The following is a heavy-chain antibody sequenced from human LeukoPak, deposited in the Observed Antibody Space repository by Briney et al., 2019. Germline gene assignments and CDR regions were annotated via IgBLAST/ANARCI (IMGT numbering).Heavy chain of an antibody. CDR3: ARGGLPGGFDY. V-gene: IGHV3-74*01. CDR1: VFTVSNSW. CDR2: INNDGNRI. Sequence: GGSLRLSCAPSVFTVSNSWMFGVRQAPGKGLMYVSEINNDGNRIRYVDCVKGRFTISREGAKNTLFLQMNSLRDDDTAMYYCARGGLPGGFDYWGQGILVTVSS. J-gene: IGHJ4*02. D-gene: IGHD7-27*01.